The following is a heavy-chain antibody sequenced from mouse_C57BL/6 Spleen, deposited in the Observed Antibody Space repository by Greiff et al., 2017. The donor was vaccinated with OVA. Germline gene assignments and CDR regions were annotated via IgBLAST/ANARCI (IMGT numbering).Heavy chain of an antibody. Sequence: VQLQQSGPELVKPGASVKISCKASGYTFTDYYMNWVKPSHGKSLEWIGDINPKNGGTSYNQKFKGKATLTVDKSSSTAYMERRSLTSEYSAVYYCARGYYFDYWGQGTTLTVSS. CDR1: GYTFTDYY. CDR3: ARGYYFDY. J-gene: IGHJ2*01. CDR2: INPKNGGT. V-gene: IGHV1-26*01.